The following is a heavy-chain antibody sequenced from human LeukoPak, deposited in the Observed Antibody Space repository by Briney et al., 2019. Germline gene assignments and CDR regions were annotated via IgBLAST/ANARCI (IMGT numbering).Heavy chain of an antibody. V-gene: IGHV4-34*01. CDR3: ARGGRITMVRGVITHFDY. CDR2: INHSGST. D-gene: IGHD3-10*01. Sequence: SETLSLTCAVYGGSFSGYYWSWIRQPPGKGLEWIGEINHSGSTNYNPSLKSRVTRSVDTSENQFSLKLSSVTAADTAVYYCARGGRITMVRGVITHFDYWGQGTLVTVSS. J-gene: IGHJ4*02. CDR1: GGSFSGYY.